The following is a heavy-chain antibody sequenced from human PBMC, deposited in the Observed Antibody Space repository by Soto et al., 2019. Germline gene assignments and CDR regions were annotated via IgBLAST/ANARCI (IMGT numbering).Heavy chain of an antibody. V-gene: IGHV3-9*01. D-gene: IGHD3-10*01. Sequence: APRLSCAASGFTCDDYAMHWVRQAPGKGLEWVSGISWNSGSIGYADSVKGRFTISRDNAKNSLYLQMNSLRAEDTALYYCAKDILLCFGELPPSCGMYVWGHGTTVAVS. CDR1: GFTCDDYA. CDR2: ISWNSGSI. CDR3: AKDILLCFGELPPSCGMYV. J-gene: IGHJ6*02.